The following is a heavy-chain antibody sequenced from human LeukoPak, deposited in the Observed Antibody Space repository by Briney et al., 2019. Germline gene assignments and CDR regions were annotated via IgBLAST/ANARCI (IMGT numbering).Heavy chain of an antibody. CDR3: VRAFGGYDSQRFYYNMDV. J-gene: IGHJ6*03. D-gene: IGHD5-12*01. CDR1: GFIFSNYY. CDR2: IHGNASYN. V-gene: IGHV3-21*06. Sequence: GGSLRLSCAASGFIFSNYYLNWVRQAPGKGLEWVSCIHGNASYNYYADSVKGRFTVSRDSAKNSLYLEMSSLRVEDTAVYYCVRAFGGYDSQRFYYNMDVWGKGTTVTVSS.